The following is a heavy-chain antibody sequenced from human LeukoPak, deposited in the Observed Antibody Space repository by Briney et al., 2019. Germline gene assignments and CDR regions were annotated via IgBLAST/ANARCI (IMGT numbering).Heavy chain of an antibody. CDR3: VRASGSFDY. J-gene: IGHJ4*02. CDR1: GFNFNVYG. D-gene: IGHD1-26*01. CDR2: IWPDGSYK. V-gene: IGHV3-33*01. Sequence: GGSLRPSCAASGFNFNVYGIHWVRQAPGKGLEWVAAIWPDGSYKYYADSVKGRFTISRDNPKNTLYLQMVSLRVEDTALYYCVRASGSFDYWGQGTLVTVSS.